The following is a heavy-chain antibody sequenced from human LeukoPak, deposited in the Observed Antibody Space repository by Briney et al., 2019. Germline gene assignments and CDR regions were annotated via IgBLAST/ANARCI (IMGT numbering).Heavy chain of an antibody. J-gene: IGHJ4*02. Sequence: VASVRVSCKASGGTFSSYAISWVRQAPGQGLEWMGGIIPIFGTANYAQKFQGRVTITTDESTSTAYMELSSLRAEGTAVYYCARGHDYGDYNYWGQGTLVTVSS. CDR1: GGTFSSYA. CDR2: IIPIFGTA. CDR3: ARGHDYGDYNY. V-gene: IGHV1-69*05. D-gene: IGHD4-17*01.